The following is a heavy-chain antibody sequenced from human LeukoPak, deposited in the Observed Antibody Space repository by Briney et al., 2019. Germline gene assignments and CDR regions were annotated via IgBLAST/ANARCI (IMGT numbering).Heavy chain of an antibody. CDR1: RGSFSGYY. CDR3: SRGVSGGFDY. J-gene: IGHJ4*02. D-gene: IGHD6-19*01. CDR2: INHSGST. V-gene: IGHV4-34*01. Sequence: SEALSVTCAVYRGSFSGYYWSWIRQPPRKGLEWMGEINHSGSTNYNPSLKSGVTISVDTSTKQFSLRLSSLTAPSTPICCFSRGVSGGFDYWGQGTLVTVSS.